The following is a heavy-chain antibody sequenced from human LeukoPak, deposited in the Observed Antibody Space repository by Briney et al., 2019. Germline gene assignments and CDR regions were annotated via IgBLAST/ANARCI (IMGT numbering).Heavy chain of an antibody. CDR3: AKDVDSSGYYPDY. J-gene: IGHJ4*02. V-gene: IGHV3-23*01. CDR1: GFTFSSYA. CDR2: ISGSGGST. Sequence: GGSLRLSCAASGFTFSSYAMSWVRQAPGKGLEWVSAISGSGGSTYYADSVKGRFTISRDNSKNTLHLQMNSLRAEDTAVYYCAKDVDSSGYYPDYWGQGTLVTVSS. D-gene: IGHD3-22*01.